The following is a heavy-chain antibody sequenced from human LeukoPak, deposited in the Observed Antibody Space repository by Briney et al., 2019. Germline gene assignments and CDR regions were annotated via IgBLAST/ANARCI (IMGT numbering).Heavy chain of an antibody. D-gene: IGHD1-26*01. V-gene: IGHV3-48*01. CDR2: ISGRSSTI. CDR3: ARDRIKSGSYYFDY. J-gene: IGHJ4*02. CDR1: AFTFSDYS. Sequence: GGSLRLSCAASAFTFSDYSMNWVRQAPGKGLEWVSYISGRSSTIYYADSVKGRFTIPRDNAKNLMYLQMNSLRAEDTAVYYCARDRIKSGSYYFDYWGQGTLVTVSS.